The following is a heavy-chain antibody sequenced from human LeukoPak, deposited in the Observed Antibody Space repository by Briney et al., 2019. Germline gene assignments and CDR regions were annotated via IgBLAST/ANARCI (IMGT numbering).Heavy chain of an antibody. Sequence: PGGSLRLSCAASGLTFSSYGMHWVRQAPGKGLEWVAVISYDGSNKYYADSVKGRFTISRDNSKNTLYLQMNSLRAEDTAVYYCAKGMSGSYYDYWGQGTLVTVSS. CDR2: ISYDGSNK. CDR1: GLTFSSYG. D-gene: IGHD1-26*01. J-gene: IGHJ4*02. CDR3: AKGMSGSYYDY. V-gene: IGHV3-30*18.